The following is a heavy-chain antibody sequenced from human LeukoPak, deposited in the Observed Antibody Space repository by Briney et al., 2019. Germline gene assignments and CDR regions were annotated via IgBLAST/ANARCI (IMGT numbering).Heavy chain of an antibody. Sequence: GGSLRLSCAASGFTFSTYSMNWVRQAPGKGLEWVSSITSPVGHIYYADSVKGRFTISRDNSKNTLYLQMNSLRAEDTAVYYCAKDRYGGNSWYFDYWGQGTLVTVSS. D-gene: IGHD4-23*01. J-gene: IGHJ4*02. CDR3: AKDRYGGNSWYFDY. CDR1: GFTFSTYS. CDR2: ITSPVGHI. V-gene: IGHV3-23*01.